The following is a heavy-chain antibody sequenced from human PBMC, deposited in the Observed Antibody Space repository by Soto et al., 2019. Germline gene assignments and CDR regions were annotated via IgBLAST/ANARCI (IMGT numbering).Heavy chain of an antibody. CDR1: GFTFSSYG. J-gene: IGHJ6*02. Sequence: GGSLRLSCAASGFTFSSYGMHWVRQAPGKGLEWVAVIWYDGSNKYYADSVKGRFTISRDNSKNTLYLQMNSLRAEDTAVYYCARDPLYSSGWPGSSENAVYGMDVWGQGTTVAVSS. D-gene: IGHD6-19*01. CDR2: IWYDGSNK. CDR3: ARDPLYSSGWPGSSENAVYGMDV. V-gene: IGHV3-33*01.